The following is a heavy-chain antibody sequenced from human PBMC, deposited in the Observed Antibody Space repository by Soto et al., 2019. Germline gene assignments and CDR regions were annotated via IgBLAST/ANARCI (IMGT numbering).Heavy chain of an antibody. Sequence: SETLSLTCAVYGGSFSGYYWSWIRQPPGKGLEWTGEINHSGSTNYNPSLKSRVTISVDTSKNQFSLKLSSVTAADTAVYYCARVGDIVVVPAARVAFDIWGQGTMVTVSS. CDR3: ARVGDIVVVPAARVAFDI. J-gene: IGHJ3*02. V-gene: IGHV4-34*01. CDR1: GGSFSGYY. CDR2: INHSGST. D-gene: IGHD2-2*01.